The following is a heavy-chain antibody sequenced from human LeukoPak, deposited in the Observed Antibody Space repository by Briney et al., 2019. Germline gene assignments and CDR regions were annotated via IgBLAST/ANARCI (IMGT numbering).Heavy chain of an antibody. CDR2: ITGSSDST. CDR1: GFTFSSYT. V-gene: IGHV3-23*01. CDR3: AKKTSYCAGDCYPYYFDY. Sequence: GSLRLSCAASGFTFSSYTMTWVRQAPGKGLEWVSGITGSSDSTYYADSVKGRFTVSRDNSRNTLFLQMNSLRAEDTAVYYCAKKTSYCAGDCYPYYFDYWGHGTLVTVSS. D-gene: IGHD2-21*02. J-gene: IGHJ4*01.